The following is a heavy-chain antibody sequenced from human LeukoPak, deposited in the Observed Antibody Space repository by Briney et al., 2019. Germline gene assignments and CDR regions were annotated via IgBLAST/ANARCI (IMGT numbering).Heavy chain of an antibody. V-gene: IGHV5-10-1*01. Sequence: GESLRISCKGSGYSFTSYWISWVRRMPGKGLEWMGRIDPSDSYTNYSPSFQGHVTISADKSISTAYLQWSSLKASDTAMYYCARQDCSSTSCYYYFDYWGQGTLVTVSS. CDR3: ARQDCSSTSCYYYFDY. CDR1: GYSFTSYW. J-gene: IGHJ4*02. D-gene: IGHD2-2*01. CDR2: IDPSDSYT.